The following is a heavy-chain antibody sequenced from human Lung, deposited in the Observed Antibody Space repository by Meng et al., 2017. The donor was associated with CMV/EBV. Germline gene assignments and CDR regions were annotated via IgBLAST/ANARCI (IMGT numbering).Heavy chain of an antibody. CDR3: ARVKKAVHFDN. D-gene: IGHD6-6*01. J-gene: IGHJ4*02. CDR1: EFTFSNYW. CDR2: IREDGSEQ. V-gene: IGHV3-7*01. Sequence: GGSLRLXCAASEFTFSNYWMSWVRQAPGKGLEWVANIREDGSEQHYADSVKGRFSISRDNAKNSLYLQMNSLRGEDTAVYYCARVKKAVHFDNWGQGTLVNVYS.